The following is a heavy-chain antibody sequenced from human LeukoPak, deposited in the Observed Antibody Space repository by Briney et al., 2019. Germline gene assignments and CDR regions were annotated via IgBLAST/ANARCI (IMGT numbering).Heavy chain of an antibody. CDR2: IYTSGST. Sequence: SETLSLTCTVSGGSISSGSYYWSWIRQPAGKGLEWIGRIYTSGSTNYNPSLKSRVTISVDTSKNQFSLKLSSVTAADTAVYYCARVRGDWFDPWGQGTLVTVSS. D-gene: IGHD3-10*01. V-gene: IGHV4-61*02. CDR1: GGSISSGSYY. CDR3: ARVRGDWFDP. J-gene: IGHJ5*02.